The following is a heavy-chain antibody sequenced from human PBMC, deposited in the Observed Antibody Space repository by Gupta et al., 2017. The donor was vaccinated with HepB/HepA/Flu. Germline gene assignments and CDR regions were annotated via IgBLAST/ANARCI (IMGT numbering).Heavy chain of an antibody. D-gene: IGHD1-26*01. CDR2: ISGSGGNT. CDR1: GFTFSSYA. Sequence: EVQLLESGGGLVQPGGSLRLSCAASGFTFSSYAMSWVRQAPGKGLEWVSAISGSGGNTYYADSVKGRFTISRDNSKNTLYLQMNSLRAEDTAVYYCARGEVGTRNWYFDLWGRGTLVTVSS. CDR3: ARGEVGTRNWYFDL. J-gene: IGHJ2*01. V-gene: IGHV3-23*01.